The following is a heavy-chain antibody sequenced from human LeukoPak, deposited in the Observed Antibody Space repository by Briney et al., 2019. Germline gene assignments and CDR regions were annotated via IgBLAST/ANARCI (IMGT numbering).Heavy chain of an antibody. J-gene: IGHJ3*02. D-gene: IGHD6-6*01. V-gene: IGHV3-23*01. CDR1: GFTFSSYA. CDR2: ISGSGGNT. Sequence: PGGSLRLSCVASGFTFSSYAMSWVRQTPGKGLEWVSSISGSGGNTGYADSVKGRFTISRDNAKNSLYLQMNSLRAEDTAVYYCARAVEEYSSSSGAFDIWGQGTMVTVSS. CDR3: ARAVEEYSSSSGAFDI.